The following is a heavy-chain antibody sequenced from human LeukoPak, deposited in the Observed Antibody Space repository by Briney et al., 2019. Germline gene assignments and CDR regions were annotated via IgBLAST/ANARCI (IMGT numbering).Heavy chain of an antibody. J-gene: IGHJ5*02. CDR1: GGSFSGYY. D-gene: IGHD2-15*01. CDR2: INHSGST. Sequence: SETLSLTCAVYGGSFSGYYWSWIRQPPGKGLEWIGEINHSGSTNYNPSLKSRVTISVDTSKNQFSLKLSSVTAADTAVYYCARGGFLGYCSGGSCYSTHYNWFDPWGQGTLVTASS. V-gene: IGHV4-34*01. CDR3: ARGGFLGYCSGGSCYSTHYNWFDP.